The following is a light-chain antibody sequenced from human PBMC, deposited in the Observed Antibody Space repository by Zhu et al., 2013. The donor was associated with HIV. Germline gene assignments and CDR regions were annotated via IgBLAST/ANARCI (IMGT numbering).Light chain of an antibody. V-gene: IGKV1-9*01. CDR1: HDIGRY. Sequence: DIQLTQSPSFLSASVGDRVTITCRASHDIGRYLAWFQQKPGKVPKRLISAASSLQGGVPSRFSGSGSGTDFTLTISRLEPEDLGVYYCQQYDSSPQVTFGPGTRVEIK. CDR3: QQYDSSPQVT. CDR2: AAS. J-gene: IGKJ3*01.